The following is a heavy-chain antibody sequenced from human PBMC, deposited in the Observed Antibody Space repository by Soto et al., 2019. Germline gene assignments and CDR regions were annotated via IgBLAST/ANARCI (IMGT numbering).Heavy chain of an antibody. CDR2: IYPGDSDT. V-gene: IGHV5-51*01. Sequence: GESLKISCKGSGYSFTSYWIGWVRQMPGKGLEWMGIIYPGDSDTRYSPSFQGQVTISADKSISTAYLQWSSLKASDTAMYYCARLGYSGYGTKEAYYYYGMDVWGQGTTVTVSS. CDR1: GYSFTSYW. D-gene: IGHD5-12*01. J-gene: IGHJ6*02. CDR3: ARLGYSGYGTKEAYYYYGMDV.